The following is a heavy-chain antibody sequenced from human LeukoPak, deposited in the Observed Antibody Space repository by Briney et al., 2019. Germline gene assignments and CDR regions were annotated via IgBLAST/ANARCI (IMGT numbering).Heavy chain of an antibody. CDR1: GYTFISYA. Sequence: ASVKVSCKTSGYTFISYAIHWVRQAPGQRLEWTGWIHAGTGNTKYSQKFQGRVTITRDTSANTVYMELSSLRSDDTAVYYCARDRGGPYYYDSSGSDYWGQGTLVTVSS. V-gene: IGHV1-3*01. D-gene: IGHD3-22*01. J-gene: IGHJ4*02. CDR3: ARDRGGPYYYDSSGSDY. CDR2: IHAGTGNT.